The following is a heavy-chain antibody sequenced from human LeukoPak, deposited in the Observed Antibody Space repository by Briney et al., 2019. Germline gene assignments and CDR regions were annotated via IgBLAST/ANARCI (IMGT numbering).Heavy chain of an antibody. CDR3: ARAFTSTGYYYVEY. CDR1: GFTFSSFG. V-gene: IGHV3-33*01. Sequence: GGSLRLSCAASGFTFSSFGMHWVRQAPGKGLEWVAVIWYDGDNKYYADSVKGRFTISRDNSKNTLYLQMNSLRAEDTAVYYCARAFTSTGYYYVEYWGQGTLVTVSS. J-gene: IGHJ4*02. D-gene: IGHD3-22*01. CDR2: IWYDGDNK.